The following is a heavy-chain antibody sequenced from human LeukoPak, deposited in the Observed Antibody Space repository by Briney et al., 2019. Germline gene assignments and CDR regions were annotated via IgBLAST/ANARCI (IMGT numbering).Heavy chain of an antibody. Sequence: GGSLRLSCAASGFTFSSYGMHWVRQAPGKGLEWVAVIWYDGSKKYYADSVKGRFTISRDNSKNTLYLQMNSLRAEDTAVYYCVLAADVPVDAFDIWGQGTMVTVSS. CDR3: VLAADVPVDAFDI. CDR2: IWYDGSKK. J-gene: IGHJ3*02. V-gene: IGHV3-33*01. CDR1: GFTFSSYG. D-gene: IGHD6-13*01.